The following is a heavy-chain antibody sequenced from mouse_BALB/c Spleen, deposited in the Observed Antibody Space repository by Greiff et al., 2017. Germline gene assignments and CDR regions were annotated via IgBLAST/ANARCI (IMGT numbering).Heavy chain of an antibody. J-gene: IGHJ4*01. CDR2: IRLKSNNYAT. D-gene: IGHD1-2*01. V-gene: IGHV6-6*02. Sequence: EVQRVESGGGLVQPGGSMKLSCVASGFTFSNYWMNWVRQSPEKGLEWVAEIRLKSNNYATHYAESVKGRFTISRDDSKSSVYLQMNNLRAEDTGIYYCTRAPATRYYYAMDYWGQGTSVTVSS. CDR3: TRAPATRYYYAMDY. CDR1: GFTFSNYW.